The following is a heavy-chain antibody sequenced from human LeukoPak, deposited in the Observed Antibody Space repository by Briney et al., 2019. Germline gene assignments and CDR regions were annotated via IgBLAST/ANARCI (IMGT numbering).Heavy chain of an antibody. CDR2: IETSGST. J-gene: IGHJ5*02. V-gene: IGHV4-4*07. Sequence: SETLSLTCTVSGGSIRSYYWSWIRQPAGKGLEWIGRIETSGSTNYNPSLKSRLTMSVDTSKNQFSLKLNSVTAADTAVYYCARDLGGGWFDPWGQGTLVTVSS. CDR1: GGSIRSYY. CDR3: ARDLGGGWFDP.